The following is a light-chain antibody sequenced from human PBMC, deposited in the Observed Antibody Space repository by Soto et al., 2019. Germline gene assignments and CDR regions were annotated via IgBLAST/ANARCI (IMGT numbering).Light chain of an antibody. CDR2: EVS. CDR3: NSYTSSATPGV. J-gene: IGLJ2*01. Sequence: QSALTQPASVSGSPGQSITISCTGTSSDIGGYNYVSWYQQHPGKAPKLMIYEVSNRPSGVSNRFSGSKSGNTASLTISGLQAEDEADYYCNSYTSSATPGVFGGGTKVTVL. V-gene: IGLV2-14*01. CDR1: SSDIGGYNY.